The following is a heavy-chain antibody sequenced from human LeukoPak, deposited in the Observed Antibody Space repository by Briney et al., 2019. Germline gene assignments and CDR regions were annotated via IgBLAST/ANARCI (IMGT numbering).Heavy chain of an antibody. V-gene: IGHV3-23*01. CDR3: AKDSSSGRYYYFDY. CDR1: GFTFSSYA. CDR2: ISGSGGST. J-gene: IGHJ4*02. D-gene: IGHD1-26*01. Sequence: GGSLRLSCAASGFTFSSYAMSWVRQAPGKGLEWVSGISGSGGSTYYADSVKGRLTISRDNSKNTLYLQMSSLRAEDTAVYYCAKDSSSGRYYYFDYWGQGTLVTVSS.